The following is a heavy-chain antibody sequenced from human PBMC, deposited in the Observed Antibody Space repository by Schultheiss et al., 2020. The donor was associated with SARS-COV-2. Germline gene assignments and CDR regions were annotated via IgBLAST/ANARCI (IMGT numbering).Heavy chain of an antibody. J-gene: IGHJ3*02. D-gene: IGHD3-10*01. CDR2: IYYSGST. V-gene: IGHV4-39*01. CDR1: GFTFSSYG. CDR3: ARGRLRRRFGDRSDAFDI. Sequence: GSLRLSCAASGFTFSSYGMHWVRQAPGKGLEWIGSIYYSGSTYYNPSLKSRVTISVDTSKNQFSLKLSSVTAADTAVYYCARGRLRRRFGDRSDAFDIWGQGTMVTVSS.